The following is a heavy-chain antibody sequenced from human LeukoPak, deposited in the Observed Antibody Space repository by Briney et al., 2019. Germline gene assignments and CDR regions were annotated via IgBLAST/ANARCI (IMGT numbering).Heavy chain of an antibody. CDR1: GFTFSSYG. V-gene: IGHV3-30*18. CDR2: IPHDGSNK. J-gene: IGHJ4*02. Sequence: GGSLRLSCAASGFTFSSYGMHWVRQAPGQGLEWVGVIPHDGSNKYYADSVKGRFTISRDNSKNTLYLQMNSLRAEDTAVYYCAKVTDSGYDAFDYWGQGTLVTVSS. CDR3: AKVTDSGYDAFDY. D-gene: IGHD5-12*01.